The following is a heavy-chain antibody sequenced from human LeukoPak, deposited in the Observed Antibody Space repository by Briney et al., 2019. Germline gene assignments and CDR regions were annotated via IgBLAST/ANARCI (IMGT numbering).Heavy chain of an antibody. D-gene: IGHD2-2*01. CDR2: SRNKASSYTT. Sequence: GGSLRLSCATSGFTFSDHYMDWVRQAPGKGLEWVGRSRNKASSYTTEYAASVKGRFTISRDDSKNSLYLQMNSLKTEDTAVYYCARGYCSRTSCYLEYFYGMDVWGKGTTVTVSS. V-gene: IGHV3-72*01. CDR1: GFTFSDHY. J-gene: IGHJ6*04. CDR3: ARGYCSRTSCYLEYFYGMDV.